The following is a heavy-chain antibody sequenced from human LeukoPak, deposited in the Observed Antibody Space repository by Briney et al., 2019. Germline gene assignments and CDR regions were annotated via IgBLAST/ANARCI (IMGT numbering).Heavy chain of an antibody. Sequence: GGSLRLSCAASGFTFSSYSMNWVRQAPGKGLEWASSISSSSSYIYYADSVKGRFTISRDNAKNSLYLQMNSLRAEDTAVYYCARDRVFYYYMDVWGKGTTVTISS. CDR1: GFTFSSYS. CDR2: ISSSSSYI. CDR3: ARDRVFYYYMDV. D-gene: IGHD3-10*01. V-gene: IGHV3-21*01. J-gene: IGHJ6*03.